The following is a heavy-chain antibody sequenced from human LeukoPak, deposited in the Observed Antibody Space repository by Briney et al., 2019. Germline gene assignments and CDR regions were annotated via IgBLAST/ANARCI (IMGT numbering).Heavy chain of an antibody. J-gene: IGHJ5*02. Sequence: GGSLRLSCAASGFTFSSYGMHWVRQAPGKGLEWVSTISASGDNTYYADSVKGRFTISRDNSKKKLYLQMNSLRAEDTAVYYCAKGYYGSGTYGWFDPWGQGTLVTVSS. CDR1: GFTFSSYG. CDR3: AKGYYGSGTYGWFDP. CDR2: ISASGDNT. D-gene: IGHD3-10*01. V-gene: IGHV3-23*01.